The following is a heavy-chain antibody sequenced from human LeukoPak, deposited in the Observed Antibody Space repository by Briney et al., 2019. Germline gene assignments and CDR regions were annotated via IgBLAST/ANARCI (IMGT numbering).Heavy chain of an antibody. CDR3: ARENGRGVISHYYDL. J-gene: IGHJ4*02. V-gene: IGHV3-66*01. D-gene: IGHD3-10*01. CDR1: RFTVSANY. Sequence: PGGSLRLFWTASRFTVSANYMSWVRPAPGKGLEWVSGIYSGGRTDYADSVKGRFTISRDSSKNTLYLQMNSLTAEDTAVYYCARENGRGVISHYYDLRGQGTLVTVSS. CDR2: IYSGGRT.